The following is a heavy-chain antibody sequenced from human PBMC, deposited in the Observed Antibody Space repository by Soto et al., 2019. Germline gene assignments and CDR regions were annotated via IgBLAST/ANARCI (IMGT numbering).Heavy chain of an antibody. CDR3: ARPRSMSSSGFDI. CDR2: INPDGTTT. J-gene: IGHJ3*02. V-gene: IGHV3-74*01. Sequence: EVQLVESGGGLVQPGGSLRLSCAASGFTFSRHWLHWVRQAPGQGPVGVSRINPDGTTTDYADSVKGRFTISRDNAQNTLYLQMNSLGVEDTAVYYCARPRSMSSSGFDIWGQGTMVTVSS. D-gene: IGHD6-6*01. CDR1: GFTFSRHW.